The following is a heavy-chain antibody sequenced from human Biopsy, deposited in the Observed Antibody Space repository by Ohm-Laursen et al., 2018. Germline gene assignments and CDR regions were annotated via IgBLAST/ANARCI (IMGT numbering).Heavy chain of an antibody. J-gene: IGHJ6*02. V-gene: IGHV4-59*01. CDR3: ARATNSTGWPYYYFYGMDV. Sequence: PSETLSLTCSVYGESFNGYYWSWIRQTPGKGLEWLGNIYYSGSTNYNPSLKSRVTISVDTSKNQFSLRLNSVTAADTAVYYCARATNSTGWPYYYFYGMDVWGLGTTVTVSS. CDR1: GESFNGYY. D-gene: IGHD2/OR15-2a*01. CDR2: IYYSGST.